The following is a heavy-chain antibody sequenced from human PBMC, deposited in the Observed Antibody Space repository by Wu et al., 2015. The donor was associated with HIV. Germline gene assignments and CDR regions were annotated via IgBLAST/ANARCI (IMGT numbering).Heavy chain of an antibody. Sequence: LVQSGPEAKRPGASVKVSCKASYILSSYPIAWVRQAPGQRLEWMGWMNPKNGHIQPAQRFQDRITMSADNSAHTGYMELRRLTSDDTAIYFCARVQFDPDYYTYFDLWGKEVWSLSPQ. V-gene: IGHV1-18*01. CDR1: YILSSYP. CDR3: ARVQFDPDYYTYFDL. D-gene: IGHD4/OR15-4a*01. J-gene: IGHJ2*01. CDR2: MNPKNGHI.